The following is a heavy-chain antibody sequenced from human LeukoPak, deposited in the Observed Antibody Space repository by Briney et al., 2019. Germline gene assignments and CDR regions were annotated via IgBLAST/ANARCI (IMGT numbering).Heavy chain of an antibody. CDR1: GYTFTSYY. V-gene: IGHV1-46*01. D-gene: IGHD3-10*01. J-gene: IGHJ4*02. Sequence: ASVKVSCKASGYTFTSYYMHWVRQAPGQGLEWMGLINPSAGTTTYAQKFQGRVTVTRDTSTSTVYMELSSLRSEDTAVYYCARGKVVTMVRGVIITYFDYWGQGTLVTVSS. CDR2: INPSAGTT. CDR3: ARGKVVTMVRGVIITYFDY.